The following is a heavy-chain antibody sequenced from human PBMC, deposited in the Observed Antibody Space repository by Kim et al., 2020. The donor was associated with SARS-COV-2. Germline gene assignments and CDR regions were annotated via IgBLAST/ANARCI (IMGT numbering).Heavy chain of an antibody. V-gene: IGHV4-31*02. Sequence: GSPCYNPAHTGRVNISVETSKNQFSRKLGSVTAADTAVYYCAREETGYFDYWGQGTLVTVSS. CDR3: AREETGYFDY. J-gene: IGHJ4*02. CDR2: GSP.